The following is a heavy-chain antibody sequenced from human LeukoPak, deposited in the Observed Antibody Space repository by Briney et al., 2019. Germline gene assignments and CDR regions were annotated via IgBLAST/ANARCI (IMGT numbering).Heavy chain of an antibody. CDR3: ARHLSYVSSFRFDP. CDR1: GGSFSGYY. CDR2: INHSGST. V-gene: IGHV4-34*01. Sequence: SETLSLTCAVYGGSFSGYYWSWIRQPPGKGLEWIGEINHSGSTNYNPSLKSRVTISVDTSKNQFSLKLSSVTAADTAVYYCARHLSYVSSFRFDPWGQGTLVTVSS. D-gene: IGHD3-16*02. J-gene: IGHJ5*02.